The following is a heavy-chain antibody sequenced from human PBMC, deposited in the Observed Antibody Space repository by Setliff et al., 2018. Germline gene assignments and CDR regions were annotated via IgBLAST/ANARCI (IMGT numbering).Heavy chain of an antibody. V-gene: IGHV5-51*01. D-gene: IGHD5-12*01. CDR1: GYSFTDYW. Sequence: GESLKISCKASGYSFTDYWIAWVRQMPGKGLEWMGIIYPSNSNIKYSPSFEAQITFSVDKSITTAYLQWSSLKAPDTAIYYCARHRVGNSGYAIPILDFWGQGALGTVPQ. CDR2: IYPSNSNI. CDR3: ARHRVGNSGYAIPILDF. J-gene: IGHJ4*02.